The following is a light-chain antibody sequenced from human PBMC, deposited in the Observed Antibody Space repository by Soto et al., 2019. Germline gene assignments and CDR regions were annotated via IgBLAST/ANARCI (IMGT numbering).Light chain of an antibody. CDR3: QQTLSFPPT. Sequence: DIQMTQSPSSVSASVGDRVTITCRASQAIDSWLAWYQQKPGEAPKLLIFTGSLLHSGVTPRFSGSGSGTDFTLIISSLQPEDFATYYCQQTLSFPPTFGQGTKV. J-gene: IGKJ1*01. V-gene: IGKV1-12*01. CDR1: QAIDSW. CDR2: TGS.